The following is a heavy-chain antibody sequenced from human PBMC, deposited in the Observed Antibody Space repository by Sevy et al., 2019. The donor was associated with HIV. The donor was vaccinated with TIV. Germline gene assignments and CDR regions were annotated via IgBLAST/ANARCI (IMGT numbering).Heavy chain of an antibody. V-gene: IGHV1-8*01. J-gene: IGHJ3*02. D-gene: IGHD2-2*01. CDR2: MNPNSGNT. CDR3: ARNVPGRPLDAFDI. Sequence: ASVKVSCKASGYTFTSYDINWVRQATGQGLEWMGWMNPNSGNTGYAQKFQGRVTMTRNTSISTAYMELGSLRSEDTAVYYCARNVPGRPLDAFDIWGQGTMVTVSS. CDR1: GYTFTSYD.